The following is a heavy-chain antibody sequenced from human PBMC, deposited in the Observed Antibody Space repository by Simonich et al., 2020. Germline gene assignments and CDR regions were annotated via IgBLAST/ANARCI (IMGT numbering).Heavy chain of an antibody. V-gene: IGHV3-21*01. CDR3: AREQARGGAFDI. CDR1: GFTFSSYS. J-gene: IGHJ3*02. CDR2: ISSGSSYR. Sequence: EVQLVESGGGLVKPGGSLRLSCAASGFTFSSYSMNGVRHAPVRGVEVFSSISSGSSYRCYADSVKGRFTISRDNAKNSLYLQMNSLRAEDTAVYYCAREQARGGAFDIWGQGTMVTVSS. D-gene: IGHD3-16*01.